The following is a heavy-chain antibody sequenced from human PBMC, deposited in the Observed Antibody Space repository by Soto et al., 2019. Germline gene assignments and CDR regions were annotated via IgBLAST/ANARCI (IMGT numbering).Heavy chain of an antibody. V-gene: IGHV3-30-3*01. CDR3: ARDEGDSGWYMSFDY. CDR1: GFSLSNYA. J-gene: IGHJ4*02. Sequence: QVQLVESGGGVVQPGRSLRLSCAASGFSLSNYAMHWVRQAPGKGLEWVAVISYDGSNKDYGDSVKGRFTNTRDNSKNTLFLQLSSLRPEDTAVYYCARDEGDSGWYMSFDYWCQGTLVTVSS. CDR2: ISYDGSNK. D-gene: IGHD6-19*01.